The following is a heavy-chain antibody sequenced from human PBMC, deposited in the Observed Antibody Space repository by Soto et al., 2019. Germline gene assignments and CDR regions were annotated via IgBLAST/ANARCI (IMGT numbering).Heavy chain of an antibody. Sequence: PSQTLSLTCAISGDSVSSNSAAWNWIRQSPSRGLEWLGRTYYRSKWYNDYAVSVKSRITINPDTSKNQFSLQLNSVTPVDTAVYYCATDHLWFGELSPHQREVRYYYGMDVWGQGTTVTVSS. CDR2: TYYRSKWYN. CDR3: ATDHLWFGELSPHQREVRYYYGMDV. V-gene: IGHV6-1*01. D-gene: IGHD3-10*01. J-gene: IGHJ6*02. CDR1: GDSVSSNSAA.